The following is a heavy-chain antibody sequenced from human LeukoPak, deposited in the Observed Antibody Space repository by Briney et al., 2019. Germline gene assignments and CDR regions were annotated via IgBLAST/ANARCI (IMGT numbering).Heavy chain of an antibody. V-gene: IGHV1-2*02. D-gene: IGHD3-16*01. CDR2: INPNSGDT. Sequence: APVKASCTASGYTFSTYYVHWGRQAPGQGLEWMGWINPNSGDTNYAKKCQGRVTMTRNTSISTAYMELSRLRSDDTAVYYCARVRYRLAETYIDYWGQGTLVTVSS. CDR3: ARVRYRLAETYIDY. J-gene: IGHJ4*02. CDR1: GYTFSTYY.